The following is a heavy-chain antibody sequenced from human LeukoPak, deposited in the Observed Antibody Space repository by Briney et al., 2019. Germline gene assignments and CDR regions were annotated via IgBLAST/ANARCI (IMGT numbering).Heavy chain of an antibody. V-gene: IGHV4-59*08. D-gene: IGHD4-11*01. J-gene: IGHJ5*02. CDR2: IYYSGST. Sequence: SETLSLTCTVSGGSISSYYWSCIRQPPGKGLEWIGYIYYSGSTNYNPSLKSRVTISVDTSKNQFSLKLSSVTAADTAVYYCARARLQNWFDPWGQGTLVTVSS. CDR3: ARARLQNWFDP. CDR1: GGSISSYY.